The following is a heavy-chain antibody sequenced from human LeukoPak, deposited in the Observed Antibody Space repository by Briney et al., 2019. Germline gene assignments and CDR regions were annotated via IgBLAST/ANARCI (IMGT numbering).Heavy chain of an antibody. D-gene: IGHD3-22*01. CDR1: GGSFSGYY. CDR2: INHSGST. CDR3: ARHDSSGPYNAFDI. V-gene: IGHV4-34*01. Sequence: PSETASLTCAVYGGSFSGYYWSWVRQPPGKGLEWIGEINHSGSTNYNPSLKSRVTISVDTSKNQFSLKLSSVTAEDTAVYYCARHDSSGPYNAFDIWGQGTMVAVSS. J-gene: IGHJ3*02.